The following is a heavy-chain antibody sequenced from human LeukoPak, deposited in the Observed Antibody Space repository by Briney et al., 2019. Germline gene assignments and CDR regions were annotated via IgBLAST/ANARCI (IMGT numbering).Heavy chain of an antibody. CDR1: GLTVASNY. J-gene: IGHJ4*02. CDR3: ARVAFRSSSYISGIDY. Sequence: GGSLRLSCAASGLTVASNYMSWVRQAPGKGLEWVSVIYSGGSTYYADSVKGRFTISGDNSKNTLYLQMNNLRAEDTAVYYCARVAFRSSSYISGIDYWGQGTLVTVSS. D-gene: IGHD1-20*01. V-gene: IGHV3-53*01. CDR2: IYSGGST.